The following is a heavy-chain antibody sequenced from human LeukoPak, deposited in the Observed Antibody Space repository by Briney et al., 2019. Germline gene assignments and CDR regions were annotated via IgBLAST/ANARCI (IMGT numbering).Heavy chain of an antibody. Sequence: GGSLRLSCAASGFTFSSYGMHWVRQAPGKGLEWVAVIWYDGSNKYYADSVKGRFTISRDNSKNTLYLQTNSLRAEDTAVYYCARDITMVRGIIAYYYGMDVWGQGTTVTVSS. CDR3: ARDITMVRGIIAYYYGMDV. CDR1: GFTFSSYG. CDR2: IWYDGSNK. D-gene: IGHD3-10*01. V-gene: IGHV3-33*01. J-gene: IGHJ6*02.